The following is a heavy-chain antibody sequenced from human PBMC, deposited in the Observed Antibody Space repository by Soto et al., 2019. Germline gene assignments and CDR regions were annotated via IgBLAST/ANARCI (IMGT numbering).Heavy chain of an antibody. CDR2: ISGGGNDR. V-gene: IGHV3-23*01. Sequence: GGPMRRSCTAAGCTIVSRGMSCVRQTADRGLEWVAAISGGGNDRYYADFVQGRFTFSRDNSKNTLYLQMNSLRGEDTAVYYCVKDRSTRDWYGYFDYWGPGNLVTGSS. D-gene: IGHD2-2*01. CDR1: GCTIVSRG. J-gene: IGHJ4*02. CDR3: VKDRSTRDWYGYFDY.